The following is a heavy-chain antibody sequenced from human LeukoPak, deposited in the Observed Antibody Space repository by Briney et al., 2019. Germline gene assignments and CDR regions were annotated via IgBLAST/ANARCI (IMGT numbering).Heavy chain of an antibody. CDR1: GGSISTSNYY. CDR2: IYYGGST. CDR3: ARGVTLFDP. D-gene: IGHD2-21*02. J-gene: IGHJ5*02. Sequence: SETLSLTCTVSGGSISTSNYYWGWIRQPPGKGLEWIGYIYYGGSTNYNPSLKSRVTISVDTSKNQFSLKLSSVTAADTAVYYCARGVTLFDPWGQGTLVTVSS. V-gene: IGHV4-61*05.